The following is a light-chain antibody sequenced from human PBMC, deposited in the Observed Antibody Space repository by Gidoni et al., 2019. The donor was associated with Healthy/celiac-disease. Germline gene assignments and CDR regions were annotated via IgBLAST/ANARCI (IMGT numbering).Light chain of an antibody. J-gene: IGKJ4*01. V-gene: IGKV1-NL1*01. CDR1: QGIINS. Sequence: DIHITQSPSSLSASVGDIVTITCRASQGIINSLAWYQKKPGKAPKLLLSAASRLESGVPSRFSGSGSGTDYTITISSLQPEDFATYYCQQYYSTPLTFGGGTKVEIK. CDR3: QQYYSTPLT. CDR2: AAS.